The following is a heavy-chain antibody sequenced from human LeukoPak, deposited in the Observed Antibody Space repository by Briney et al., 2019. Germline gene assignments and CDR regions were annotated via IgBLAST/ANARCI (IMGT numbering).Heavy chain of an antibody. CDR1: GGSISSGDHY. CDR3: ARGRYSAINWFDH. CDR2: IYYSGST. Sequence: SETLSLTCTVSGGSISSGDHYWSWNRQPPGKGLEWIGYIYYSGSTYYNPSLKSRVTISVDTSKNQFSLKLSSVTAADTAVYYCARGRYSAINWFDHWGQGTLVTVSS. J-gene: IGHJ5*02. D-gene: IGHD2-15*01. V-gene: IGHV4-30-4*08.